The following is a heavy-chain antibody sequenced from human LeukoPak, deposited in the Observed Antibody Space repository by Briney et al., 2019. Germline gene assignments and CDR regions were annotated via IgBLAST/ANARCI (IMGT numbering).Heavy chain of an antibody. Sequence: SQTLSLTCAVSVGSLSSGGYSWSWVRQPPGKGLEWIGYIDHSGSTYYNPSLKSRVTISVDRSKNQFSLQLSSVTAADTAVYYCARGYYYDSSGYQPLFDYWGQGTLVTVSS. CDR2: IDHSGST. CDR3: ARGYYYDSSGYQPLFDY. V-gene: IGHV4-30-2*01. CDR1: VGSLSSGGYS. D-gene: IGHD3-22*01. J-gene: IGHJ4*02.